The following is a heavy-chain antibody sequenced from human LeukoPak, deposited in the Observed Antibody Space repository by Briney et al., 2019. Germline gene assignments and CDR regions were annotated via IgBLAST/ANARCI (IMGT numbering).Heavy chain of an antibody. CDR3: ARVWLVTSFDL. D-gene: IGHD5-18*01. CDR1: GLTFSDYY. J-gene: IGHJ4*02. Sequence: GGSLRLSCTASGLTFSDYYMSWIRQAPGKGLEWLSHISNGGSTIDYADSVKGRFTISRDNAKHSLYLQMNSLRAEDTAVYYCARVWLVTSFDLWGQGTLVTVSS. CDR2: ISNGGSTI. V-gene: IGHV3-11*01.